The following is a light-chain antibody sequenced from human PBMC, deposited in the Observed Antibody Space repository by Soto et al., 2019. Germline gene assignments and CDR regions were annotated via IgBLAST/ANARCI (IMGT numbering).Light chain of an antibody. V-gene: IGKV3-11*01. Sequence: EIVLTQSPGTLSLSPGERATLSCRAIQSVSSYYLAWYQQKPGQAPRLLIYDASNRATGIPARFSGSGSGTDFTLTISSLEPDDSAVYFCQQRGEWPPGATFGQGTRLEIK. CDR3: QQRGEWPPGAT. CDR1: QSVSSY. CDR2: DAS. J-gene: IGKJ5*01.